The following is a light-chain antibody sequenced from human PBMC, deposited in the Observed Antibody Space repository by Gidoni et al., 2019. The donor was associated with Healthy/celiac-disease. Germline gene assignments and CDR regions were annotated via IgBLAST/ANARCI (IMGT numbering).Light chain of an antibody. V-gene: IGLV3-21*03. Sequence: SYALTHPPSVPVAPRKEARITWAGNNRWSKSVHWYQRMPGQAPVLVVYDECDRPAGSSGRFSGSNSGNTATLTISRVEAGDEADYYCQVWDSSSDHPYVFGTGTKVTVL. J-gene: IGLJ1*01. CDR2: DEC. CDR1: NRWSKS. CDR3: QVWDSSSDHPYV.